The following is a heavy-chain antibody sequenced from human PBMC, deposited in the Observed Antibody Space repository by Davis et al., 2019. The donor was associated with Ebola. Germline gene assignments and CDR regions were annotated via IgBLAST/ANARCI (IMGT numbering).Heavy chain of an antibody. V-gene: IGHV1-46*01. J-gene: IGHJ5*02. Sequence: ASVKVSCKASGYTFTSYYMHWVRQAPGQGLEWMGIINPSGGSTSYAQKFQGRVTITADESTSTAYMELSSLRSEDTAVYYCARGGVPAAILFQAFDPWGQGTLVTVSS. CDR3: ARGGVPAAILFQAFDP. D-gene: IGHD2-2*01. CDR2: INPSGGST. CDR1: GYTFTSYY.